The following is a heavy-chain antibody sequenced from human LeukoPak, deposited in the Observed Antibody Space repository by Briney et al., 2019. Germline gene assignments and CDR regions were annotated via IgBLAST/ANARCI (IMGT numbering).Heavy chain of an antibody. CDR2: IYYSGST. J-gene: IGHJ5*02. D-gene: IGHD3-10*01. CDR3: ARVEVYYGSGSYYYWFDP. CDR1: GGSISSGDYY. Sequence: SQTLSLTCTVSGGSISSGDYYWSWLRQPPGKGLEWIGYIYYSGSTYYNPSLKSRVTISVDTSKNQFSLKLSSVTAAGTAVYYCARVEVYYGSGSYYYWFDPWGQGTLVTVSS. V-gene: IGHV4-30-4*01.